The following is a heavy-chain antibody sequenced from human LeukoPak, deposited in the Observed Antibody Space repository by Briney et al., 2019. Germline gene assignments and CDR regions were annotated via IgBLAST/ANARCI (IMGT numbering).Heavy chain of an antibody. J-gene: IGHJ4*02. CDR1: GFTFSSYE. CDR3: AYFSPAGNAGGSVGY. Sequence: GGSLRLSCAASGFTFSSYEMNWVRQAPGKGLEWVSGISSSGSTIDYADSVKGRFTISRDNAKNSLYLQMNSLRAARTAVYYCAYFSPAGNAGGSVGYWGQGTLVTVSS. CDR2: ISSSGSTI. D-gene: IGHD4-23*01. V-gene: IGHV3-48*03.